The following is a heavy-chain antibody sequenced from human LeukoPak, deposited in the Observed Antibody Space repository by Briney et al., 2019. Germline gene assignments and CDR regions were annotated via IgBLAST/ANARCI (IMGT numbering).Heavy chain of an antibody. J-gene: IGHJ4*02. Sequence: GGSLRLSCAASGFTFSSYAMSWVRQAPGKGLEWVSAISGSGGSTYYADSVKGRFTISRDNSKNTLYLQMNSLRAEDTAVYYCARDSRGYSYGLTAYWGQGTLVTVSS. CDR1: GFTFSSYA. D-gene: IGHD5-18*01. CDR2: ISGSGGST. CDR3: ARDSRGYSYGLTAY. V-gene: IGHV3-23*01.